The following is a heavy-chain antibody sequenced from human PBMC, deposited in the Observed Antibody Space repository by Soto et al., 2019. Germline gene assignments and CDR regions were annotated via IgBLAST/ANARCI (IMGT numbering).Heavy chain of an antibody. Sequence: ASVKVSCKASGYTFTSYGISWLRQAPGQGLEWMGWISAYNRNTNYAQKIQGRVTMTTDTSTSTAYMELRSLRSDDAAVYYCARDHIVVVPAAQSLDYWGQGTLVTVSS. D-gene: IGHD2-2*01. V-gene: IGHV1-18*04. CDR2: ISAYNRNT. CDR3: ARDHIVVVPAAQSLDY. CDR1: GYTFTSYG. J-gene: IGHJ4*02.